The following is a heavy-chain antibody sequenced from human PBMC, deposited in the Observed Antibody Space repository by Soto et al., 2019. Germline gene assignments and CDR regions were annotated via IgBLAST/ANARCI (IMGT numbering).Heavy chain of an antibody. J-gene: IGHJ4*02. D-gene: IGHD6-13*01. CDR1: GYTFTSYG. Sequence: ASVKVSCKASGYTFTSYGLSWVRQAPGQGLEWMGWISAYNGNTNYAQKLQGRVTMTTDTSTSTAYMELNSLRAEDTAVYYCARSSDLSSSPKEYFDYWGQGTLVTVSS. V-gene: IGHV1-18*01. CDR2: ISAYNGNT. CDR3: ARSSDLSSSPKEYFDY.